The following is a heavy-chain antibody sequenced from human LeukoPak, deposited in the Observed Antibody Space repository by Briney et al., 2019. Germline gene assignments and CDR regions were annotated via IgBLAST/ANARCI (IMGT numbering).Heavy chain of an antibody. Sequence: NPGGSLRLSCAASGFTFSSYEMNWVRQAPGKGLEWVSSITTSSIYIYYADSVKGRFTISRDNAKKSLYLQMNSLRAEDTAVYYCAKTTVTPPYYMDVWGKGTTVTVSS. D-gene: IGHD4-11*01. V-gene: IGHV3-21*01. CDR2: ITTSSIYI. CDR1: GFTFSSYE. J-gene: IGHJ6*03. CDR3: AKTTVTPPYYMDV.